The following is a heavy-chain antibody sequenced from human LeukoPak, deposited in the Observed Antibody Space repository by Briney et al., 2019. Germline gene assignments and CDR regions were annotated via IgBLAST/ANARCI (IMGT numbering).Heavy chain of an antibody. CDR2: ISYDGSNK. V-gene: IGHV3-30*18. Sequence: GGSLRLSCAASGFTFSSYGMRWVRQAPGKGLEWVAVISYDGSNKYYADSVKGRFTISRDNSKNTLYLQMNSLRAEDTAVYYCAKESVLRFLEWLFDYWGQGTLVTVSS. CDR3: AKESVLRFLEWLFDY. CDR1: GFTFSSYG. D-gene: IGHD3-3*01. J-gene: IGHJ4*02.